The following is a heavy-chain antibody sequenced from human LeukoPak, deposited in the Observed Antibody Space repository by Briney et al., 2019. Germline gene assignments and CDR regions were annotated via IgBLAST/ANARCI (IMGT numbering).Heavy chain of an antibody. CDR3: ATVMAYYYDISGYYYFDY. CDR2: LDPEDDEA. J-gene: IGHJ4*02. D-gene: IGHD3-22*01. V-gene: IGHV1-24*01. CDR1: GYTLTELS. Sequence: ASVKVSCKVSGYTLTELSMHWVRQAPGKGLEWMGSLDPEDDEAIYAQKFQGRVTMTEDTSTDTAYMELSSLRSEDTAAYYCATVMAYYYDISGYYYFDYWGQGTLVTVSS.